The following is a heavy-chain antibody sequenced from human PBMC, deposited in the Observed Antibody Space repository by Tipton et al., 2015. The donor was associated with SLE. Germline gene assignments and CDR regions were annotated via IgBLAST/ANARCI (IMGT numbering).Heavy chain of an antibody. CDR3: AKDGGSSGYRYYFDY. D-gene: IGHD3-22*01. J-gene: IGHJ4*02. V-gene: IGHV3-23*01. CDR2: ISGSGGST. CDR1: GFTFSSYA. Sequence: SLRLSCAASGFTFSSYAMSWVRQAPGKGLEWVSAISGSGGSTYYADSVKGRFTISRDNSKNTLYLQMNSLRAEDTAVYYCAKDGGSSGYRYYFDYWGQGTLVTVSS.